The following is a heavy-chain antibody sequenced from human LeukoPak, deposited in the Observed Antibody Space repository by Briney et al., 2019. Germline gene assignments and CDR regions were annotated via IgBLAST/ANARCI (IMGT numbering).Heavy chain of an antibody. V-gene: IGHV3-48*03. Sequence: PGGSLRLSCAASGVTFSSDEMNWGRHGPGKGLGWVSYISSSGSTIYYADSVKGRFTISRDNAKNSLYLQMNSLRAEDTAVYYCAREGSGSYLYYWGQGTLVTVSS. D-gene: IGHD1-26*01. CDR1: GVTFSSDE. CDR2: ISSSGSTI. J-gene: IGHJ4*02. CDR3: AREGSGSYLYY.